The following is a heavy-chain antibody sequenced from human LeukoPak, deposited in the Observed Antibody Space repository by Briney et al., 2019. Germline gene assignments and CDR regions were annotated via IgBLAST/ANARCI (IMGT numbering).Heavy chain of an antibody. CDR2: IRYDGGAT. CDR3: AKGSYYCSDSCRRYYHYMDV. V-gene: IGHV3-30*02. D-gene: IGHD2-15*01. J-gene: IGHJ6*03. Sequence: GGSLRLSCAASGFTFSRHGMHWVRQAPGEGPEWVAFIRYDGGATYYAHSVKGRFIISRDNSDNTRYLQLNSLRPEDTAVYYCAKGSYYCSDSCRRYYHYMDVWGKGTTVIVSS. CDR1: GFTFSRHG.